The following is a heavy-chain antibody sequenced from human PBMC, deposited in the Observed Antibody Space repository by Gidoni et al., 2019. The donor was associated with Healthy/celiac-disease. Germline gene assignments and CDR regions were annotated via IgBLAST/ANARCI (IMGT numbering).Heavy chain of an antibody. CDR2: INHSGST. J-gene: IGHJ4*02. D-gene: IGHD1-7*01. V-gene: IGHV4-34*01. CDR3: ARGRKANWNYQCYFDY. CDR1: GGSFSGYS. Sequence: QVQLQQWGAGLLKPSETLSLTCAVYGGSFSGYSWSWIRQPPGKGLEWIGEINHSGSTNYNPSLKSRVTISVDTSKNQFSLKLSSVTAADTAVYYGARGRKANWNYQCYFDYWGQGTLVTVSS.